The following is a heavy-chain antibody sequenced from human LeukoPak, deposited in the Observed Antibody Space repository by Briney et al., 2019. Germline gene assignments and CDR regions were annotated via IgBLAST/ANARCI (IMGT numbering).Heavy chain of an antibody. D-gene: IGHD2-15*01. V-gene: IGHV4-61*02. CDR2: IYASGST. Sequence: PSQTLSLTCTVSGGSISSGSYYWSWIRQPAGKGLEWIGRIYASGSTNYNPSLKSRVTISVDTSKNHFSLKLSSVTAADTAVYYCARASRDFCSGGNCFYYFDYWGQGTLVTVSS. CDR1: GGSISSGSYY. J-gene: IGHJ4*02. CDR3: ARASRDFCSGGNCFYYFDY.